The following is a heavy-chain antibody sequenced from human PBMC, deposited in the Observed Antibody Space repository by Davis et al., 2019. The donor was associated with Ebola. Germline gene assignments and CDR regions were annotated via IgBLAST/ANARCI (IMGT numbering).Heavy chain of an antibody. J-gene: IGHJ4*02. CDR2: IYNGGST. V-gene: IGHV3-53*05. D-gene: IGHD3-3*01. CDR3: AKELDGITIFGAPLDY. Sequence: GESLKISCAASGFTVSSNYMSWVRQAPGKGLEWVSVIYNGGSTYYADSVKGRFTISRDNSKNTLYLQMNSLRAEDTAVYYCAKELDGITIFGAPLDYWGQGTLVTVSS. CDR1: GFTVSSNY.